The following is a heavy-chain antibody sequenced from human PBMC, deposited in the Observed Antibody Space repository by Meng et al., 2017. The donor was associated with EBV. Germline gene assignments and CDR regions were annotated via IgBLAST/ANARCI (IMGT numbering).Heavy chain of an antibody. J-gene: IGHJ4*02. CDR3: ARAEIAAAGRLDY. CDR1: GGTFSSYA. V-gene: IGHV1-69*06. CDR2: IIPIFGTA. Sequence: VQLVQDGAGVKKPGSWVKVSCKASGGTFSSYAISWVRQAPGQGLEWMGGIIPIFGTANYAQKFQGRVTITADKSTSTAYMELSSLRSEDTAVYYCARAEIAAAGRLDYWGQGTLVTVSS. D-gene: IGHD6-13*01.